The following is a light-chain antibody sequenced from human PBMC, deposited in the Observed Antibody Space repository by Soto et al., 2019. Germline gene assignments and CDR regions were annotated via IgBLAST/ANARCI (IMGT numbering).Light chain of an antibody. J-gene: IGKJ2*01. Sequence: EIVMTQSPATLSVPPGERAPLSCRASKRFGTNLAWYQQKPGQAPRLLIYGASTRATGIPARFSGSGSGTEFTLTISSLQSEDFATYYCQQYNNRPPETFGQGTKLE. CDR3: QQYNNRPPET. CDR1: KRFGTN. CDR2: GAS. V-gene: IGKV3-15*01.